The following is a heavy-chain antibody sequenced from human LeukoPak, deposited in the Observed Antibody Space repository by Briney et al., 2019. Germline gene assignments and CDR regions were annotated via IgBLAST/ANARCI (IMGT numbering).Heavy chain of an antibody. J-gene: IGHJ4*02. Sequence: GGSLRLSCSASGFTFSSYGMHWVRQAPGKGLKFVSSITSDGGGTYYADSVEGRFSISRDNAKNTLYLQMASLRAEDTALYYCAALDATDVDYWGQGTLVTVSS. CDR1: GFTFSSYG. D-gene: IGHD2-15*01. V-gene: IGHV3-64D*09. CDR3: AALDATDVDY. CDR2: ITSDGGGT.